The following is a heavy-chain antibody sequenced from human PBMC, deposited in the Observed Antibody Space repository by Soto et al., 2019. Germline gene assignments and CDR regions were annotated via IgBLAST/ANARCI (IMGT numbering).Heavy chain of an antibody. D-gene: IGHD4-17*01. CDR2: IYYSGST. CDR3: ARSSGDLHDY. Sequence: QVQLQESGPGLVKPSETLSLNCSVSGGSIGTYFWGWIRQPPGQGLEWIGHIYYSGSTSYNPSLRSRVTISLDPSKNQFSLRLRSVSAADTAVYVCARSSGDLHDYWGHGNLVPVSS. V-gene: IGHV4-59*08. J-gene: IGHJ4*01. CDR1: GGSIGTYF.